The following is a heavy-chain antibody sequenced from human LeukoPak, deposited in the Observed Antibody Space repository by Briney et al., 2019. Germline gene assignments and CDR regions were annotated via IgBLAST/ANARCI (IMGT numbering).Heavy chain of an antibody. CDR3: ARNTSSSPGFDP. CDR1: GGSVSSGSYY. D-gene: IGHD6-6*01. Sequence: SETLSLTCTVSGGSVSSGSYYWSWIRQPPGKGLEWIGNIYYIGTTTYNYSLQSRVRISIDASKNHFSLEVASVTADDTAVYYCARNTSSSPGFDPWGQGTLVTVSS. CDR2: IYYIGTT. J-gene: IGHJ5*02. V-gene: IGHV4-61*01.